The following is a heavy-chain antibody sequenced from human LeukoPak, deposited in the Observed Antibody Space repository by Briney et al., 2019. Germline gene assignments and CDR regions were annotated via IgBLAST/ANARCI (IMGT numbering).Heavy chain of an antibody. Sequence: PGGSLRLSCAASGFTFSSYSMNWVRQAPGKGLEWVSYISSSGSTIYYADSVKGRFTISRDNAKNSLYLQMNSLRAEDTAVYYCARDGYPGYYYYYMDVWGKGTTVTVSS. D-gene: IGHD1-1*01. CDR1: GFTFSSYS. V-gene: IGHV3-48*04. CDR2: ISSSGSTI. CDR3: ARDGYPGYYYYYMDV. J-gene: IGHJ6*03.